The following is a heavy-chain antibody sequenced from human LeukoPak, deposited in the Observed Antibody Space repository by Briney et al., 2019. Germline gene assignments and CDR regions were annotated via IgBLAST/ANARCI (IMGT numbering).Heavy chain of an antibody. CDR2: INHSGST. D-gene: IGHD3-22*01. V-gene: IGHV4-34*01. CDR3: ARVSAYYYDSSGYFYYFDY. J-gene: IGHJ4*02. CDR1: GGSFSGYY. Sequence: SETLSLTCAVYGGSFSGYYWSWIRQPPGKGLEWIGEINHSGSTNYNPSLKSRVTISVDTSKNQFSLKLSSVTAADTAVYYCARVSAYYYDSSGYFYYFDYWGQGILVTVSS.